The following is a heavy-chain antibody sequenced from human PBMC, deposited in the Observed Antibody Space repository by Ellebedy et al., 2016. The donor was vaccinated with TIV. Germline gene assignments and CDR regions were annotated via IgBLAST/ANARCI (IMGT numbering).Heavy chain of an antibody. CDR2: IFRDGGTT. V-gene: IGHV3-23*01. Sequence: PGGSLRLSCAASGFAFTTCAVSRVRQAPGKGLEWVSTIFRDGGTTYYADSVKGRFTISRDNSKDTLSLQMNSLRAEDTAVYYCAKLAGIHPWYFDHWGQGTLVPVSS. CDR1: GFAFTTCA. D-gene: IGHD2-15*01. CDR3: AKLAGIHPWYFDH. J-gene: IGHJ4*02.